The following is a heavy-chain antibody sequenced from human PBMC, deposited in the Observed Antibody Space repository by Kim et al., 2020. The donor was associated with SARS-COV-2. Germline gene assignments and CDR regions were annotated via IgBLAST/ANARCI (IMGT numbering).Heavy chain of an antibody. Sequence: NPSLKSRVTISVDTSKNQFSLKLSSVTAADTAVYYCARPIVSSGSDAFDIWGQGTMVTVSS. V-gene: IGHV4-59*08. CDR3: ARPIVSSGSDAFDI. J-gene: IGHJ3*02. D-gene: IGHD6-19*01.